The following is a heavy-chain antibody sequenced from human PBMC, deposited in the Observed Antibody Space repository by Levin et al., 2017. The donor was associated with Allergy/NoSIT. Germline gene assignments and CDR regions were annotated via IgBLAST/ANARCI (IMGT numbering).Heavy chain of an antibody. Sequence: GESLKISCAASGFTFSSYGMHWVRQAPGKGLEWVAVISSDGRKKFYADSVKGRFTISRDNSKNTLDLQMNSLRADDTAVYYCAKAVYGSGWYPLGNDAFQMWGQGTKVSVSS. D-gene: IGHD6-19*01. CDR2: ISSDGRKK. CDR1: GFTFSSYG. V-gene: IGHV3-30*18. J-gene: IGHJ3*02. CDR3: AKAVYGSGWYPLGNDAFQM.